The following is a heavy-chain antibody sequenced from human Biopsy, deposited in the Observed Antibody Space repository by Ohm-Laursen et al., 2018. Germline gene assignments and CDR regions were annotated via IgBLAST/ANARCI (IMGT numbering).Heavy chain of an antibody. V-gene: IGHV4-34*01. J-gene: IGHJ6*02. CDR2: ITQSGST. Sequence: SETLSLTCAVYGGSFNGYFWSWIRQPPGKGLEWIGGITQSGSTNYSPSLKSRVTISVDTAKKQFSLSLRSVTAADTAVYYCARVPLPGIGAAYQGRFLYGMDVWGQGTTVSVPS. CDR3: ARVPLPGIGAAYQGRFLYGMDV. D-gene: IGHD6-13*01. CDR1: GGSFNGYF.